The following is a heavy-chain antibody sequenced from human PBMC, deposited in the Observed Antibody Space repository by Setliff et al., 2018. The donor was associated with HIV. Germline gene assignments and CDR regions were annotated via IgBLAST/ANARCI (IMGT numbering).Heavy chain of an antibody. CDR3: AREHRLCSGERCVLPDY. V-gene: IGHV5-51*01. Sequence: GESLKISCKTSGYVFTSYWIGWVRQTPGKGLEWVGTIYPGNSDTRYSPSFQGQVTISADQSTSTTYLHWSSLKASDTATYYCAREHRLCSGERCVLPDYWGQGTLVTVSS. D-gene: IGHD2-15*01. CDR2: IYPGNSDT. CDR1: GYVFTSYW. J-gene: IGHJ4*02.